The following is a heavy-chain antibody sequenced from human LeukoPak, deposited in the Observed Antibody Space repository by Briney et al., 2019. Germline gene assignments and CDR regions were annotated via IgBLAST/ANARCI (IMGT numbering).Heavy chain of an antibody. CDR1: GGSISSSSYY. CDR2: IYYSGST. J-gene: IGHJ4*02. V-gene: IGHV4-39*01. D-gene: IGHD3-22*01. Sequence: SETLSLTCTVSGGSISSSSYYWGWIRQPPGKGLEWIGSIYYSGSTCYNPSLKSRVTISVDTYKNQFSLKLRSVTAADTAVYYCASFTSGEGYDSSGYYYFDYWGQGTLVTVSS. CDR3: ASFTSGEGYDSSGYYYFDY.